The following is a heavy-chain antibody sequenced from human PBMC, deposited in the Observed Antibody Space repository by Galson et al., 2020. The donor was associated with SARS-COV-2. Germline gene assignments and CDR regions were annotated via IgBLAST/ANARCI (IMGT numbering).Heavy chain of an antibody. Sequence: GGSLRLSCAASGFTFSSYEMNWVRQAPGKGLEWVSYISSSGSTIYYADSVKGRFTISRDNAKNSLYLQMNSLRAEDTAVYYCARESITIFGVVMTNPYYYYYMDVWGKGTTVTVSS. J-gene: IGHJ6*03. CDR2: ISSSGSTI. CDR3: ARESITIFGVVMTNPYYYYYMDV. CDR1: GFTFSSYE. D-gene: IGHD3-3*01. V-gene: IGHV3-48*03.